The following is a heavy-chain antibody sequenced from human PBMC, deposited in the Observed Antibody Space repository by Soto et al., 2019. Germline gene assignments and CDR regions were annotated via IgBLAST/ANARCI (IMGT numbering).Heavy chain of an antibody. CDR2: ISYDGSNK. D-gene: IGHD1-26*01. CDR3: AKEGSGSYLNYYYYYGMDV. Sequence: QVQLVESGGGGVQPGRSLRLSCAASGFTFSSYGMHWVRQAPGKGLEWVAVISYDGSNKYYADSVKGRFTISRDNSKNSLYLQMNSLRAEDTAVYYCAKEGSGSYLNYYYYYGMDVWGQGTTVTVSS. CDR1: GFTFSSYG. J-gene: IGHJ6*02. V-gene: IGHV3-30*18.